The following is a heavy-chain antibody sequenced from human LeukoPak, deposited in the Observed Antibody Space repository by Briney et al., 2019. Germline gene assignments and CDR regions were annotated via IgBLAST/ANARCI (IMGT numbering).Heavy chain of an antibody. D-gene: IGHD3-9*01. CDR2: FDPEDGET. Sequence: VASVKVSCKVSGYTLTELSMHWVRQAPGKGLEWMGGFDPEDGETPIFAQKFQGRVTMTEDTSTDTAYMELSSLRSEDTAVYYCARVFSDYYYYYMDVWGKGTTVTVSS. CDR3: ARVFSDYYYYYMDV. V-gene: IGHV1-24*01. J-gene: IGHJ6*03. CDR1: GYTLTELS.